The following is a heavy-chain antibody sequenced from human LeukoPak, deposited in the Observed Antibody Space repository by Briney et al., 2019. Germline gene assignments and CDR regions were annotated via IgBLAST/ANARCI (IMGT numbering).Heavy chain of an antibody. J-gene: IGHJ6*03. CDR3: ARKSGSYPSHYYYYMGV. CDR2: ISSSSSTI. D-gene: IGHD1-26*01. CDR1: GFTFSSYE. Sequence: PGGSLRLSCAASGFTFSSYEMNWVRQAPGKGLEWVSYISSSSSTIYYADSVKGRFTISRDNAKNSLYLQMNSLRAEDTAVYYCARKSGSYPSHYYYYMGVWGKGTTVTVSS. V-gene: IGHV3-48*01.